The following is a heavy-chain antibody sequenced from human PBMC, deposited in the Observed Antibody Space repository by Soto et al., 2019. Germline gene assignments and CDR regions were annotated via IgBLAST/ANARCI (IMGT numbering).Heavy chain of an antibody. Sequence: PSETLSLTCTVSGGSISSYYWSWIRQPPGKGLEWIGYIYYSGSTNYNPSLKSRVTISVDTSKNQLSLKLSSVTAADTAVYYCARPHYDSNTFYYFFDYWGQGTLVTVSS. J-gene: IGHJ4*02. D-gene: IGHD3-22*01. V-gene: IGHV4-59*01. CDR1: GGSISSYY. CDR3: ARPHYDSNTFYYFFDY. CDR2: IYYSGST.